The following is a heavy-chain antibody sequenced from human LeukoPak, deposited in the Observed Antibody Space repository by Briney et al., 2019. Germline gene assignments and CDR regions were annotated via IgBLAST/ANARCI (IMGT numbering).Heavy chain of an antibody. Sequence: PGGSLRLSCAASGFTFSSYAMSWVRQAPGKGLEWVSAISGSGGSTYYADSVKGRFTISRDNAKNSLYLQMNSLRAEDTAVYYCARVRRYSYVYTFDYWGQGPLVTVSS. CDR1: GFTFSSYA. CDR2: ISGSGGST. V-gene: IGHV3-23*01. D-gene: IGHD5-18*01. J-gene: IGHJ4*02. CDR3: ARVRRYSYVYTFDY.